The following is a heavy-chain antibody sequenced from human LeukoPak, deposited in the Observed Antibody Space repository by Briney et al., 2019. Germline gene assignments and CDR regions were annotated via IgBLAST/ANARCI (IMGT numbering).Heavy chain of an antibody. J-gene: IGHJ4*02. CDR2: ISYDGNKK. V-gene: IGHV3-30*04. CDR1: GFTFSNYA. CDR3: ARWKSLKGAFDY. D-gene: IGHD1-26*01. Sequence: PGRSLRLSCAASGFTFSNYAMNWVRQAPGKGLEWVAVISYDGNKKYYGDSVKGRFTISRDNSKNTLYPQMNSLRAEDTAVYYYARWKSLKGAFDYWGQGTLVTVSS.